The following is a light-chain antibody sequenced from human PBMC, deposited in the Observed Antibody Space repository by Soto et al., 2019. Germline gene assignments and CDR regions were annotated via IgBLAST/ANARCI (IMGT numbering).Light chain of an antibody. V-gene: IGKV3-11*01. CDR1: QSVSSY. CDR2: DAS. CDR3: QQRSNWPPIT. J-gene: IGKJ5*01. Sequence: EIVLTQSHVTLSLSPGERATLSCRASQSVSSYLAWYQQKPGQAPRLLIYDASNRATGIPARFSGGGSGTDFTLTIDNLEPEDFAIYYCQQRSNWPPITFGQGTRLEIK.